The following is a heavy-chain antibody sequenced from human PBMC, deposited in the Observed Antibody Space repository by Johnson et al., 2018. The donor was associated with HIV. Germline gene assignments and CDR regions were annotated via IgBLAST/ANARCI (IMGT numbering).Heavy chain of an antibody. V-gene: IGHV3-66*01. CDR3: VREGSEWLAGENTFDI. CDR2: ISSGGVT. CDR1: GFSVSYNY. D-gene: IGHD6-19*01. Sequence: VQLVESGGGLVQPGGSLRLSCAVSGFSVSYNYMSWVRQAPGKGLEWVSVISSGGVTYYIDSVTGRFTISRDSSKNTLYLQMNSLRAEDTAVYYCVREGSEWLAGENTFDIWGQGTMVTVSS. J-gene: IGHJ3*02.